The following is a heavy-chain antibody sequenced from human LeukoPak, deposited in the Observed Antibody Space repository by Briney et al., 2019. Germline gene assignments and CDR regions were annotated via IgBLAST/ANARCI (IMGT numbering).Heavy chain of an antibody. CDR3: ARVSLVRGAPDYYFDY. V-gene: IGHV4-4*07. CDR2: IYTSGST. J-gene: IGHJ4*02. CDR1: GDSISNYY. Sequence: SETLSLTCTVSGDSISNYYWSWIRQPAGKGLEWIGRIYTSGSTNYNPSLKSQVTMSVDTSKNQFSLKLSSVTAADTAVYYCARVSLVRGAPDYYFDYWGQGTRVTVSS. D-gene: IGHD3-10*01.